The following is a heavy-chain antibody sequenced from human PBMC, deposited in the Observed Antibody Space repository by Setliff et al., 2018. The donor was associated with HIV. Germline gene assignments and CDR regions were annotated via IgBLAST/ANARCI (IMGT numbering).Heavy chain of an antibody. D-gene: IGHD3-3*01. CDR2: IYYIGNT. V-gene: IGHV4-31*03. CDR3: ARVPRITTLRNAFDI. CDR1: GGSISGGGYY. Sequence: PLETLSLTCTVSGGSISGGGYYWSWIRQHPGKGLDWIGNIYYIGNTDYNPSLKSRVTISIDTSKNQFSLKLSSVTAADTAIYYCARVPRITTLRNAFDIWGQGTMVTVSS. J-gene: IGHJ3*02.